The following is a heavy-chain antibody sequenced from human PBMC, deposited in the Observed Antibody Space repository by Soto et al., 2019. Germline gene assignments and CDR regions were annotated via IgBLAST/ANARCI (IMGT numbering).Heavy chain of an antibody. CDR1: GFTFSSYA. V-gene: IGHV3-23*01. J-gene: IGHJ4*02. Sequence: PGGSLRLSCAASGFTFSSYAMSWVRQTPGKGLEWVSTISGSGGSTYYADSVKGRFTISRDNSKNTLYLQMNSLRAEDTAVYYCAKKWVELKYYYDSSGYYPLGYWGQGTLVTVSS. D-gene: IGHD3-22*01. CDR3: AKKWVELKYYYDSSGYYPLGY. CDR2: ISGSGGST.